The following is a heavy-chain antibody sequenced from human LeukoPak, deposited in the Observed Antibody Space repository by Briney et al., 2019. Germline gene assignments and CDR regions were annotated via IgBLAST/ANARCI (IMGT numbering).Heavy chain of an antibody. Sequence: ASVKVSCKASGYTVTGYYMHWVRQAPGQGLEWMGWINSTSGYTSSPQKFRGRVTMTRDTSISTAYMELSSLRSDDTAVYYCARTYCGGDCYLNDAFDIWGRGTLVTVSS. CDR1: GYTVTGYY. J-gene: IGHJ3*02. CDR3: ARTYCGGDCYLNDAFDI. D-gene: IGHD2-21*01. V-gene: IGHV1-2*02. CDR2: INSTSGYT.